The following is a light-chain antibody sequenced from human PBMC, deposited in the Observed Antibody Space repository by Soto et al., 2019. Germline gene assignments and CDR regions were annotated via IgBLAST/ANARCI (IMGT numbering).Light chain of an antibody. CDR3: QQYGSSPQT. CDR1: QSVSSSY. J-gene: IGKJ1*01. CDR2: GAS. Sequence: EIVLTQSPGTLSLSPGDRATLSCRASQSVSSSYLAWYQQKPGQAPRLLIYGASSRATGIPDRFSGSGSGTDFTLTISRLEPEDFAVDYCQQYGSSPQTFGQGTKVEI. V-gene: IGKV3-20*01.